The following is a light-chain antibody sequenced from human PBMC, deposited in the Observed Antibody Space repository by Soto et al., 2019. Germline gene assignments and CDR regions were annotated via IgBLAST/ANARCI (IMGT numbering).Light chain of an antibody. CDR1: SSDVGGYNY. CDR2: EVT. Sequence: QSVLTQPPSASGSPGQSVTISCTGTSSDVGGYNYVSWYQHHPGKAPKLMIYEVTKRPSGVPDRFSGSKSANTASLTVSGLQGDDEADYYCSSYAGSSNYVFGTGTKVTVL. J-gene: IGLJ1*01. V-gene: IGLV2-8*01. CDR3: SSYAGSSNYV.